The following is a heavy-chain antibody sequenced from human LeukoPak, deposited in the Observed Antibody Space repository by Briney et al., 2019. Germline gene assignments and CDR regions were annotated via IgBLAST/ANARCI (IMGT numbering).Heavy chain of an antibody. D-gene: IGHD2-8*01. CDR1: GGSISSYY. Sequence: PSETLSLTCTVSGGSISSYYWSWIRQPAGKGLEWIGRIYTSGSTNYNPSLKSRVTMSVDTSKNQFSLKLSSVTAADTAVYYCARDLGYCTNGVCLNWFDPWGQGTLVTVSS. CDR2: IYTSGST. J-gene: IGHJ5*02. CDR3: ARDLGYCTNGVCLNWFDP. V-gene: IGHV4-4*07.